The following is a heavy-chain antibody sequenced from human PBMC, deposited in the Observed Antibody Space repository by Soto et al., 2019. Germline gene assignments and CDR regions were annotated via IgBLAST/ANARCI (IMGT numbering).Heavy chain of an antibody. V-gene: IGHV1-69*06. D-gene: IGHD3-10*01. CDR3: ARDYGSGSYYNWFDP. CDR1: GGTFSRHA. J-gene: IGHJ5*02. Sequence: QVQLVQSGAEVRKPGSSVKVSCKASGGTFSRHAISWVRQAPGQGLEWMGGIIPIFGTANHAQKFQGRVTMTRNTSISTAYMELSSLRSEDTAVYYCARDYGSGSYYNWFDPWGQGTLVTVSS. CDR2: IIPIFGTA.